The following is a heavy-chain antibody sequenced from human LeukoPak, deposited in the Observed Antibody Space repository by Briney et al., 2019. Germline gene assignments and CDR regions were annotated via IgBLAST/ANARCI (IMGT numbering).Heavy chain of an antibody. CDR1: GGSISSYY. D-gene: IGHD3-22*01. CDR2: IYYSGST. J-gene: IGHJ3*02. V-gene: IGHV4-59*01. Sequence: SETLSLTCTVSGGSISSYYWSWIRQPPGKGLEWIGYIYYSGSTNYNPSLKSRVTISVDTSKNQFSLKLSSVTAADTAVYYCARTLTTYYYDSRSAFDIWGQGTMVTVSS. CDR3: ARTLTTYYYDSRSAFDI.